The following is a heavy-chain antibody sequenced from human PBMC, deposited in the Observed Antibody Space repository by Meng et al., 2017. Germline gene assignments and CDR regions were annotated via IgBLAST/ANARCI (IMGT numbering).Heavy chain of an antibody. Sequence: SETLSLTCAVYGGSFSGYYWSWIRQPPGKGLEWIGTIYYSGRTYYNPSLKSRVTIAVDTSKNQFSLKLNSVTAADTAVYYCARHNRGYSAYEFPDYWGQGTLVTVSS. D-gene: IGHD5-12*01. CDR3: ARHNRGYSAYEFPDY. CDR2: IYYSGRT. CDR1: GGSFSGYY. J-gene: IGHJ4*02. V-gene: IGHV4-34*01.